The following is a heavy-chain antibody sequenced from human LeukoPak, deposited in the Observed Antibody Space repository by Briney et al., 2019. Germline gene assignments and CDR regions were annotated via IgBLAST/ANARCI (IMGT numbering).Heavy chain of an antibody. J-gene: IGHJ4*02. CDR2: IYYSGST. CDR3: ARDGFSSGSFDY. D-gene: IGHD1-26*01. CDR1: GGSISSYY. Sequence: PSETLSLTCTVSGGSISSYYWSWIRQPPGKGLEWIGYIYYSGSTNYNPSLKSRVTISVDTSKNQFSLKLSSVTAADTAVYYCARDGFSSGSFDYWGQGTLVTVSS. V-gene: IGHV4-59*01.